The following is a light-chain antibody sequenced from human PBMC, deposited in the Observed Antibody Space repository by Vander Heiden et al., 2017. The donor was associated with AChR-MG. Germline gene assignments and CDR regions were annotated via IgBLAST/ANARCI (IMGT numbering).Light chain of an antibody. Sequence: DVVMTQSPLSLPVTLGQPASISCRSSQSLVHSDGDSYLNWFQQRPGQSPRRLIYKVSNRDSGVPDRFSGSGSGTDFTLKISRVEAEDVGFFYCMQATHWLQNTFGQGTRLDIK. CDR1: QSLVHSDGDSY. J-gene: IGKJ5*01. CDR3: MQATHWLQNT. CDR2: KVS. V-gene: IGKV2-30*02.